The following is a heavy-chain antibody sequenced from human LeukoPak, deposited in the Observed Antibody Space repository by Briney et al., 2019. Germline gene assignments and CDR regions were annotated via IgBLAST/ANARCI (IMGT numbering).Heavy chain of an antibody. D-gene: IGHD2-2*01. CDR3: ARNIGYCSSTSCYPEPYYFDY. V-gene: IGHV3-48*01. CDR2: ISSSSSTI. Sequence: PGGSLRLSCAASGFTFSSYSMNWVRQAPGKGLEWVSYISSSSSTIYYADSVKGRFTISRDNAKNSLYLQMNSLRAEDTAVYYCARNIGYCSSTSCYPEPYYFDYWGQGTLVTVSS. J-gene: IGHJ4*02. CDR1: GFTFSSYS.